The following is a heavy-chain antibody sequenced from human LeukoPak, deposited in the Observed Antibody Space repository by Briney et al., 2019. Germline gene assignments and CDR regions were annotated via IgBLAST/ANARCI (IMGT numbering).Heavy chain of an antibody. CDR1: GGSISSGSYY. CDR2: IYTSGST. Sequence: PSETLSLTCTVSGGSISSGSYYWRWIRQPAGKGLEWIGRIYTSGSTNYNPSLKSRVTISVDTSKNQFSLKLSSVTAADTAVYYCARTPRRGYSYENAFDIWGQGTMVTVSS. CDR3: ARTPRRGYSYENAFDI. V-gene: IGHV4-61*02. J-gene: IGHJ3*02. D-gene: IGHD5-18*01.